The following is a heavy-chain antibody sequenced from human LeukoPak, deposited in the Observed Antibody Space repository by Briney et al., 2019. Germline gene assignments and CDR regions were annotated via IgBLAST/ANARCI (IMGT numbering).Heavy chain of an antibody. CDR2: ISSSGSTI. J-gene: IGHJ4*02. V-gene: IGHV3-48*03. D-gene: IGHD3-3*01. CDR1: LFTFSSYE. CDR3: ATLFGVAAIDY. Sequence: PGGSLRLSCAASLFTFSSYEMNWVRQAPGKGLEWVSYISSSGSTIYYADSVKGRFTISRDNAKNSLYLQMNSLRAEDTAVYYCATLFGVAAIDYWGQGTLVTVSS.